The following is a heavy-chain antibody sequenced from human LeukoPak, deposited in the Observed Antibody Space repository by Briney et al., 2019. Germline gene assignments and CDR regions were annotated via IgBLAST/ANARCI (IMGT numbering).Heavy chain of an antibody. CDR2: MSSSDDGR. Sequence: RGSLRLSCATSGFSFSSYAMSWVRQAPGKGLEWVSAMSSSDDGRYYAASVRGRFTISRDTSRSTLYLQMNSLRAEDAAVYYCAKAPVTSCRGAFCYPFDYWGQGTLVTVSS. J-gene: IGHJ4*02. CDR3: AKAPVTSCRGAFCYPFDY. CDR1: GFSFSSYA. V-gene: IGHV3-23*01. D-gene: IGHD2-15*01.